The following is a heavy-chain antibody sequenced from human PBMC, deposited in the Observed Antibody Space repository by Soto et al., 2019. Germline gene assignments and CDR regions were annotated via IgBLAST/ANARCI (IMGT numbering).Heavy chain of an antibody. CDR1: GFTFSSYS. Sequence: PGGSLRLSCAASGFTFSSYSMNWVRQAPGKGLEWVSSISSSSSYIYYADSVKGRFTISRDNAKNSLYLQMNSLRAEDTAVYYCARVRLAMIPSFDYWGQGTLVTVSS. CDR2: ISSSSSYI. J-gene: IGHJ4*02. D-gene: IGHD5-12*01. CDR3: ARVRLAMIPSFDY. V-gene: IGHV3-21*01.